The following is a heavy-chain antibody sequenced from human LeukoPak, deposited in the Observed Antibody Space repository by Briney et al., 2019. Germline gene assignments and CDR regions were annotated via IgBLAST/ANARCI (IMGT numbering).Heavy chain of an antibody. CDR2: ISSNGGST. CDR1: GFTFSSYA. D-gene: IGHD5-18*01. J-gene: IGHJ4*02. Sequence: GGSLRLSCAASGFTFSSYAMHWVRQAPGKGLEYVSAISSNGGSTYYANSVKGRFTISRDNSKNTLYLQMNSLRAEDTAVYYCARDRYSYGYWWGQGTLVTVSS. CDR3: ARDRYSYGYW. V-gene: IGHV3-64*01.